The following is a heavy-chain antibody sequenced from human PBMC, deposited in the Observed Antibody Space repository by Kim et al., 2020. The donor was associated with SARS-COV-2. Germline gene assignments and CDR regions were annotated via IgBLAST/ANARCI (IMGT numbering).Heavy chain of an antibody. V-gene: IGHV3-73*01. J-gene: IGHJ4*02. CDR3: SRHSGKHGDRGFDD. D-gene: IGHD1-26*01. Sequence: YTASMIGRFTISRDDSTNTAYLQMNSLKTDDTALYFCSRHSGKHGDRGFDDWGQGTLVIVSS.